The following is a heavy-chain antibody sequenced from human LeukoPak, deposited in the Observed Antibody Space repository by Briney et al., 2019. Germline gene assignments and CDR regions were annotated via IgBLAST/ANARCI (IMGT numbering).Heavy chain of an antibody. CDR3: VIAPPDWSDARTEP. Sequence: GGSLRLCGTASGFSFSTFGMTWVRHTPEKGLEWVSTINLNGRNTHYADSVRGRFTISRDNSRNTVFLQMDNLGAEDTAVYYCVIAPPDWSDARTEPWGSGTRGTASS. CDR1: GFSFSTFG. D-gene: IGHD1-1*01. V-gene: IGHV3-23*01. J-gene: IGHJ5*02. CDR2: INLNGRNT.